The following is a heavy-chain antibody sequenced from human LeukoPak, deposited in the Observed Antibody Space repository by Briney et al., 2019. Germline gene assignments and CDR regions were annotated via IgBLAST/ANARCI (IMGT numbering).Heavy chain of an antibody. Sequence: GGSLRLSCAASGLTFSSHWMHWVRQAPGKGLVWVSRITNDGSSTTYADSVKGRFTISRGNAKNTLYLQMNSLRAEDTAVYYCAPQQTYSPYNWFDPWGQGTLVTVSS. CDR2: ITNDGSST. CDR1: GLTFSSHW. CDR3: APQQTYSPYNWFDP. D-gene: IGHD5-12*01. J-gene: IGHJ5*02. V-gene: IGHV3-74*01.